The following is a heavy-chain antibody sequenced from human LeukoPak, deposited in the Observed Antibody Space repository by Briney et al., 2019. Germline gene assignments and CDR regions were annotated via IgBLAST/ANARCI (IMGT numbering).Heavy chain of an antibody. CDR1: GFTFSSYA. V-gene: IGHV3-23*01. D-gene: IGHD3-3*01. CDR2: ISGSGGST. Sequence: GGSLRLSCAASGFTFSSYAMSWVRQAPGKGLEWVSAISGSGGSTYYADSVKGRFTISRDNAKNSLYLQMNSLRAEDTAVYYCARDSKPNSWIFGVVNSAGDYWGQGTLVTVSS. J-gene: IGHJ4*02. CDR3: ARDSKPNSWIFGVVNSAGDY.